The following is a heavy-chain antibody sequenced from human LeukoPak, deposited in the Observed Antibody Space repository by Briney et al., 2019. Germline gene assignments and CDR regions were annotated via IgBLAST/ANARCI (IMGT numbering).Heavy chain of an antibody. CDR3: ATVIVGATKDAFDI. J-gene: IGHJ3*02. CDR1: GYTPTEFS. D-gene: IGHD1-26*01. Sequence: ASAKVSSRVSGYTPTEFSMHRVRQAPRRGLEWMGGFVPEDGETIYTQTLKSRVTMTEDTSTNTAYMELSTLRAEDTAVYYCATVIVGATKDAFDIWGQGTMVTVSS. V-gene: IGHV1-24*01. CDR2: FVPEDGET.